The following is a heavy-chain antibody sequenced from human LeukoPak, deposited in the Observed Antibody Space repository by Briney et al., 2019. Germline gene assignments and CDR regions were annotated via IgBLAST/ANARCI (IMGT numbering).Heavy chain of an antibody. CDR2: IRSKANGGAT. CDR3: PTNYYDAY. J-gene: IGHJ4*02. D-gene: IGHD3-22*01. Sequence: GGSLRLSCAASGFTLSNAWMSWVRQAPGKGLEWVGRIRSKANGGATDYAAAVQGRFLISRDDSKNTLYLQMNSLKTEDTAVYYCPTNYYDAYWGQGILVTVSS. V-gene: IGHV3-15*01. CDR1: GFTLSNAW.